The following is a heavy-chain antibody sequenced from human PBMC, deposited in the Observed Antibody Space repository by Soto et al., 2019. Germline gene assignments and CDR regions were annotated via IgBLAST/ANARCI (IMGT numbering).Heavy chain of an antibody. CDR1: GGSISSGDYY. CDR2: IHYSGST. Sequence: PSETLSLTCTVSGGSISSGDYYWSWIRQPPGKGLEWIGYIHYSGSTYYNPSLKSRVTISVDTSKNQFSLKLSSVTAADTAVYCCAREGADSSGYYEYYFDYWGQGTLVTVSS. J-gene: IGHJ4*02. D-gene: IGHD3-22*01. V-gene: IGHV4-30-4*01. CDR3: AREGADSSGYYEYYFDY.